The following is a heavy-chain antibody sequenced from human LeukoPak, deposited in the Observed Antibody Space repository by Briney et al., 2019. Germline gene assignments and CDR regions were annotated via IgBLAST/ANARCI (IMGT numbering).Heavy chain of an antibody. Sequence: ASVKVSCKASGGTFSSYAISWVRQAPGQGLEWMGGIIPIFGTANYAQKFQGRVTITADESTSTAYMELSSLRSEDTAVYYCAREHAAAGAFPDYFDYWGQGTLVTVSS. CDR3: AREHAAAGAFPDYFDY. V-gene: IGHV1-69*13. J-gene: IGHJ4*02. CDR1: GGTFSSYA. CDR2: IIPIFGTA. D-gene: IGHD6-13*01.